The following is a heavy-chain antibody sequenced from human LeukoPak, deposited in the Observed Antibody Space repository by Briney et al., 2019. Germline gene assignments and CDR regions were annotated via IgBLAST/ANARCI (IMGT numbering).Heavy chain of an antibody. D-gene: IGHD3-22*01. J-gene: IGHJ4*02. CDR3: ARAITYYYDSSGYCFDY. CDR2: IIPIFGTA. V-gene: IGHV1-69*05. Sequence: SVKVSCKASGGTFSSYAISWVRQAPGQGLEWMGGIIPIFGTANYAQKFQGRATITTDESTSTAYMELSSLRSEDTAVYYCARAITYYYDSSGYCFDYWGQGTLVTVSS. CDR1: GGTFSSYA.